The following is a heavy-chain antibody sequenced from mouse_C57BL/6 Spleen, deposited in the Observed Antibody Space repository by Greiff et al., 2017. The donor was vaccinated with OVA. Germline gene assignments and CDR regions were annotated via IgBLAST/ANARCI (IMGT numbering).Heavy chain of an antibody. CDR3: ARDWDKKAWFAY. Sequence: VKLQESGAELARPGASVKMSCKASGYTFTSYTMHWVKQRPGQGLEWIGYINPSSGYTKYNQKFKDKATLTADKSSSTAYMQLSSLTSEDSAVYYCARDWDKKAWFAYWGQGTLVTVSA. D-gene: IGHD4-1*01. J-gene: IGHJ3*01. CDR1: GYTFTSYT. V-gene: IGHV1-4*01. CDR2: INPSSGYT.